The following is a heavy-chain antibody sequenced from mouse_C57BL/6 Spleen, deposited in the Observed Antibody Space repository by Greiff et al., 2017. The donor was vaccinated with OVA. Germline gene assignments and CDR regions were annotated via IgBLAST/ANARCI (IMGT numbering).Heavy chain of an antibody. CDR1: GFNIKNTY. CDR3: ARDGELGRAWFAY. D-gene: IGHD4-1*01. V-gene: IGHV14-3*01. J-gene: IGHJ3*01. Sequence: EVKLEESVAELVRPVASVKLSCTASGFNIKNTYMHWVKQRPEQGLEWIGRIDPANGNTKYAPKFQGKATITADTSSNTAYLQLSSLTSEDTAIYYCARDGELGRAWFAYWGQGTLVTVSA. CDR2: IDPANGNT.